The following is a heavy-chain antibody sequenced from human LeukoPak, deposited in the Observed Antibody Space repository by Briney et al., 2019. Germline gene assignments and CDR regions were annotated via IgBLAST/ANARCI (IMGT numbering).Heavy chain of an antibody. V-gene: IGHV1-8*01. Sequence: ASVKVSCKASGYTFTIYDINWVRQATGQGLEWMGWMNPNSGNTGYAQKFQGRVTMTRNTSISTAYMELSSLRSEDTAVYYCASRDFWSGLNYYGMDVWGQGTTVTVSS. CDR3: ASRDFWSGLNYYGMDV. CDR2: MNPNSGNT. J-gene: IGHJ6*02. D-gene: IGHD3-3*01. CDR1: GYTFTIYD.